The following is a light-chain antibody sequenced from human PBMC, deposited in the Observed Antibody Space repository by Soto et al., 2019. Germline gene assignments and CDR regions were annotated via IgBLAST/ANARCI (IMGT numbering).Light chain of an antibody. Sequence: EIVLTQSPATLSLSPGERATLSCRASQSVSSYLAWYQQKPGQAPRLLIYDASDRATGIPARFSGSGSGTDFTLTISSLEPEDSATYYCQQYYSFPYTFGQGTKLEIK. J-gene: IGKJ2*01. CDR2: DAS. CDR1: QSVSSY. V-gene: IGKV3-11*01. CDR3: QQYYSFPYT.